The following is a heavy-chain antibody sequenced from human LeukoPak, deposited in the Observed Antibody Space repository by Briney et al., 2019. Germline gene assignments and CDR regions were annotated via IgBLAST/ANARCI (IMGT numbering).Heavy chain of an antibody. V-gene: IGHV3-30*02. D-gene: IGHD3-10*01. CDR2: IRYDGSKK. Sequence: PGGSLRLSCAASGFIFSSYGMHWVRQAPGKGLEWVAFIRYDGSKKYYADSVKGRFTISRDNSKNTLYLQMNSLRAEDTAVYYCARDIRRLFPIINAFDIWGQGGMVTVSS. CDR3: ARDIRRLFPIINAFDI. J-gene: IGHJ3*02. CDR1: GFIFSSYG.